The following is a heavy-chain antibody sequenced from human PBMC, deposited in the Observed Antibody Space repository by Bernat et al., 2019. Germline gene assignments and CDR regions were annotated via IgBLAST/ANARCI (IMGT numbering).Heavy chain of an antibody. V-gene: IGHV3-73*02. CDR3: TSHVLGDYYYYMDV. CDR2: IRSKANSYAT. J-gene: IGHJ6*03. Sequence: EVQLVESGGGLVQPGGSLKLSCAASGFTFSGSAMHWVRQASGKGLEWVGRIRSKANSYATAYAASVKGRFTISRDDSKNTAYLQMNSLKTEDTAVYYCTSHVLGDYYYYMDVWGKGTTVTVSS. D-gene: IGHD2-8*02. CDR1: GFTFSGSA.